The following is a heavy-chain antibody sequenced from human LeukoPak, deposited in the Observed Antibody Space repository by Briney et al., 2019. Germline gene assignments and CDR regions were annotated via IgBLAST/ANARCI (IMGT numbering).Heavy chain of an antibody. J-gene: IGHJ4*01. CDR2: ISNSANTI. CDR3: VRGSDYYYDSSGSFDY. CDR1: GFTFSDHY. Sequence: GGSLRLSCAVSGFTFSDHYFAWIRQAPGKGLEWISYISNSANTIYYADSVRGRFTISRDNAKNSLFLQMNSLRVEDTAVYYCVRGSDYYYDSSGSFDYWGHGTLVTVSS. D-gene: IGHD3-22*01. V-gene: IGHV3-11*04.